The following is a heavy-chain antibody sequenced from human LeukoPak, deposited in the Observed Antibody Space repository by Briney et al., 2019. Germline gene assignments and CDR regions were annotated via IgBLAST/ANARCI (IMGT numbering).Heavy chain of an antibody. V-gene: IGHV3-48*01. CDR1: GFTFSSYS. CDR3: ARRLGSTPSSSYDMDV. D-gene: IGHD2-2*01. J-gene: IGHJ6*02. Sequence: GGSLRLSCAASGFTFSSYSMNWVRQAPGKGLEWVSHISSSSSTIYYADSVKGRFTISRDNAKNSLYLQMNSLRAEDTAVYYCARRLGSTPSSSYDMDVWGQGTTVTVSS. CDR2: ISSSSSTI.